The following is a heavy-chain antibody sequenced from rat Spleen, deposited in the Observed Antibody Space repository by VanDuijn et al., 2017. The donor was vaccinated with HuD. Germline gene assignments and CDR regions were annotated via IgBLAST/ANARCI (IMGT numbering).Heavy chain of an antibody. CDR1: GFTFTNYY. Sequence: EVQLVESGGGLVQPGRSMKLSCAASGFTFTNYYMAWVRQAPTKGLEWVASINTGGGNTYYRDSVKGRFTISRDNGKSTLYLQMDSLRSEDTATYYCARHGTEGIGQWFAYWGQGTLVTVSS. V-gene: IGHV5-25*01. CDR2: INTGGGNT. D-gene: IGHD1-11*01. J-gene: IGHJ3*01. CDR3: ARHGTEGIGQWFAY.